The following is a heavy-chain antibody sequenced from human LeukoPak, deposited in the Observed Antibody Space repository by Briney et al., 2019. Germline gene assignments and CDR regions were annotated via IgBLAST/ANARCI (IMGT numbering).Heavy chain of an antibody. J-gene: IGHJ5*02. CDR3: ARDNSVGDYAWWFDP. CDR1: GYTLTELS. D-gene: IGHD1-26*01. Sequence: GASVNVSCKVSGYTLTELSMHWVRQAPGQGLEWLGLITPSGGSTWYAQKFQGRVTMTRDMSTSTDYMELSSLRSEDTAVYYCARDNSVGDYAWWFDPWGQGTLVTVSS. CDR2: ITPSGGST. V-gene: IGHV1-46*01.